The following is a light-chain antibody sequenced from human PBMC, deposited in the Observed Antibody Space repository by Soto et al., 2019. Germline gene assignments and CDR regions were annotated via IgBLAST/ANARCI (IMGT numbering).Light chain of an antibody. CDR2: AAT. Sequence: EIVMPQSPATLSVSTGERATLSCRASQDVGINLVWFRQKPGQAPKLVIYAATTRPTGSPARFSGSGSGTDFTLTISSLHSEDFAVYYCQQYHNWPITFGQGTRLEI. V-gene: IGKV3-15*01. CDR3: QQYHNWPIT. CDR1: QDVGIN. J-gene: IGKJ5*01.